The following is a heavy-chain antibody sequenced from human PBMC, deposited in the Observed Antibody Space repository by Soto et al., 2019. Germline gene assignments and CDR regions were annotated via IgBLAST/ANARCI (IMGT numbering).Heavy chain of an antibody. V-gene: IGHV1-46*01. CDR2: INPSGGST. Sequence: ASVKVSCKASGYTFTSYDINWVRQAPGQGLEWMGIINPSGGSTSYAQKFQGRVTMTRDTSTSTAYMELSSLRSEDTAVYYCARVSATIDYYYYGMDVWGQGTTVTVSS. J-gene: IGHJ6*02. CDR3: ARVSATIDYYYYGMDV. CDR1: GYTFTSYD. D-gene: IGHD5-12*01.